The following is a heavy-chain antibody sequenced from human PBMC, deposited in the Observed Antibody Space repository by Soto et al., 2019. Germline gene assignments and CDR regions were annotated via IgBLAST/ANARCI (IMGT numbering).Heavy chain of an antibody. CDR2: ISGSGGST. Sequence: GGSLRLSCAASGFTFSSYAMSWVRQAPGKGLEWVSAISGSGGSTYYADSVKGRFTISRDNSKNTLYLQMNSLRAEDTAVYYCASYDILTGYGNLDYWGQGTLVTVSS. J-gene: IGHJ4*02. CDR3: ASYDILTGYGNLDY. CDR1: GFTFSSYA. D-gene: IGHD3-9*01. V-gene: IGHV3-23*01.